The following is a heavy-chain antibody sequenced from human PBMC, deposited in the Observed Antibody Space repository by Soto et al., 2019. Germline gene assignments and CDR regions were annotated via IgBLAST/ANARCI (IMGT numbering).Heavy chain of an antibody. CDR2: IGPESGAT. V-gene: IGHV1-2*02. D-gene: IGHD5-12*01. Sequence: ASVKVSCKASGYTFTRHYIHWVRQAPEQGPEWMGEIGPESGATRYAQKFQGRVTMTRDMSITTVCMELNNLSPDDTAVYYCGRGRSGQIVVFYWGQGTPVTVSS. CDR1: GYTFTRHY. J-gene: IGHJ4*02. CDR3: GRGRSGQIVVFY.